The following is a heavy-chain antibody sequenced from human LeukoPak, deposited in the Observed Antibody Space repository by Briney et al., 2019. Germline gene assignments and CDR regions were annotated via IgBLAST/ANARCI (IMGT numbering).Heavy chain of an antibody. V-gene: IGHV1-18*04. D-gene: IGHD3-22*01. CDR3: ARVLYYYDSSGSRYSFDY. J-gene: IGHJ4*02. CDR1: GYTFISYG. Sequence: ASVKVSCKTSGYTFISYGLSWVRQAPGQGLEWMGWISAYNGDTNYAQRLQGRVTMTTDTSTTTAYMELRSLRSDDTAAYYCARVLYYYDSSGSRYSFDYWGQGTLVTVSS. CDR2: ISAYNGDT.